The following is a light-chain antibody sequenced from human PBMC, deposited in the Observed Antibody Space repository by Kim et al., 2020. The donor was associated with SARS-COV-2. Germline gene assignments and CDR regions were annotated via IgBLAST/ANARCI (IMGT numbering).Light chain of an antibody. Sequence: VTLSCTGSSSNIGAGYDVHWYQQLPGTAPKLLIYHNNNRPSGVPDRFSGSKSGTSASLAITGLQAEDEADYYCQSYDISLSGSKVFGGGTQLTVL. CDR2: HNN. CDR3: QSYDISLSGSKV. J-gene: IGLJ3*02. CDR1: SSNIGAGYD. V-gene: IGLV1-40*01.